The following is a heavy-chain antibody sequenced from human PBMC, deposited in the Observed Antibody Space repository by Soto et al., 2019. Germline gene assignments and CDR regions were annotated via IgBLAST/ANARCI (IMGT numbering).Heavy chain of an antibody. Sequence: QGQLVESGGGVVQPGTSLRLSCAASGFTFSSYAMHWVRQAPGKGLEWVAVISYDGRNEFYAESVKGRFTISRDSSKNTLYLQMNSLRGEDTAVYFCSKDSDYGGMGHSYYYYGMDVWGQGTTVTVSS. J-gene: IGHJ6*02. CDR2: ISYDGRNE. CDR3: SKDSDYGGMGHSYYYYGMDV. D-gene: IGHD4-17*01. CDR1: GFTFSSYA. V-gene: IGHV3-30*18.